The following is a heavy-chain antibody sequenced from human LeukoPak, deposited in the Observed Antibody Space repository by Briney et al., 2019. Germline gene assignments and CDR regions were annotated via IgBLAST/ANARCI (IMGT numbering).Heavy chain of an antibody. D-gene: IGHD5-24*01. CDR1: GYSFTSYW. J-gene: IGHJ4*02. Sequence: GESLKISCQGSGYSFTSYWSGWVRQMPGKGLEWMGIIYPGDSDTRYSPSFQGQVTISAEKSISTAYLQWSSLKASDTALYYCASRKKGMATAGFDYWGQGTQVTVSS. CDR2: IYPGDSDT. CDR3: ASRKKGMATAGFDY. V-gene: IGHV5-51*01.